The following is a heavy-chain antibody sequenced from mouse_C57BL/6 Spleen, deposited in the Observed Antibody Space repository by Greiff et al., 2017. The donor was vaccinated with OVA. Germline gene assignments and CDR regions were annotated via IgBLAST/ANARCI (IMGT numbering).Heavy chain of an antibody. Sequence: QVQLQQSGPELVKPGASVKISCKASGYAFSSSWMNWVKQRPGKGLEWIGRIYPGDGDTNYNGKFKGKATLTADKSSSTAYMQLSSLTSEDSAVYCCASYYYGSSYEGFDYWGQGTTLTVSS. D-gene: IGHD1-1*01. CDR2: IYPGDGDT. CDR3: ASYYYGSSYEGFDY. J-gene: IGHJ2*01. V-gene: IGHV1-82*01. CDR1: GYAFSSSW.